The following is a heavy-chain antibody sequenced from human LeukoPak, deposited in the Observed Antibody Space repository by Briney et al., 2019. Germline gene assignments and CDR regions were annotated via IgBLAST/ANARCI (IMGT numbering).Heavy chain of an antibody. CDR1: GGSISSSSYY. V-gene: IGHV4-39*07. Sequence: SETLSLTCTVSGGSISSSSYYWGWIRQPPGKGLEWIGSIYYSGSTYYNPSLKSRVTISVDTSKNQFSLKLSSVTAADTAVYYCARGVVRGVIAYWGQGTLVTVSS. J-gene: IGHJ4*02. CDR3: ARGVVRGVIAY. CDR2: IYYSGST. D-gene: IGHD3-10*01.